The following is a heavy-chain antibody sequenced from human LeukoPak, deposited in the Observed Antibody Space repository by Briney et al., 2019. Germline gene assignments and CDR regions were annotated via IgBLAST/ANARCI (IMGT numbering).Heavy chain of an antibody. J-gene: IGHJ5*02. CDR1: GGTFSSYA. CDR2: IIPIFGTA. V-gene: IGHV1-69*13. CDR3: ARGVTSGMTTVTFWFDP. D-gene: IGHD4-17*01. Sequence: SVNVSCKASGGTFSSYAISWVRQAPGQGLEWMGGIIPIFGTANYAQKFQGRVTITADESTSTAYMELSSLRSEDTAVYYCARGVTSGMTTVTFWFDPWGQGTLVTVSS.